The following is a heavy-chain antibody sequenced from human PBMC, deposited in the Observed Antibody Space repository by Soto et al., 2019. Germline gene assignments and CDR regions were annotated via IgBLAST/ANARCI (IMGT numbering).Heavy chain of an antibody. J-gene: IGHJ5*02. CDR2: ISYDGSNK. D-gene: IGHD3-10*01. Sequence: QVQVVESGGGVVQPGRSLRLSCAASGFTLSNYAMHWVRQAPGKGLEWVAVISYDGSNKYYADSVKGRFTISTDNAINTLYLQMNTLRAEDTAVYYCARDRVYYGSGTTGWFDPWGQGTLVTVSS. CDR1: GFTLSNYA. CDR3: ARDRVYYGSGTTGWFDP. V-gene: IGHV3-30-3*01.